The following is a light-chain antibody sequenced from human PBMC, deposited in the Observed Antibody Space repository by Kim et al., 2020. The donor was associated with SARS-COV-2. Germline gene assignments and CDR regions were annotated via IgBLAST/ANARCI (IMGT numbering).Light chain of an antibody. J-gene: IGKJ5*01. CDR1: QSISSS. CDR2: GAS. Sequence: EIVMTQSPATLSLSPGERATLSCRASQSISSSLAWYQQKPGQAPRVLIYGASARATGIPARFSGSGSGTEFTFTISNVQSEDFAVYYCQQYAYWRAFGQGTRLEIK. V-gene: IGKV3-15*01. CDR3: QQYAYWRA.